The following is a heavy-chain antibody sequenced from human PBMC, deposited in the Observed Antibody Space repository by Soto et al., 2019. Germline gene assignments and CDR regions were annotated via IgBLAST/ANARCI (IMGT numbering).Heavy chain of an antibody. J-gene: IGHJ4*02. CDR2: IKQDGSEK. CDR3: AREQQLVMSDFDY. Sequence: EVQLVESGGGLVPPGGSLRLSCAASGFTFSSYWMSWVRQAPGKGLEWVANIKQDGSEKYYVDSVKGRFTISRDNAKNSLYLQMNSLRAEDTAVYYCAREQQLVMSDFDYWGQGTLVTVSS. CDR1: GFTFSSYW. D-gene: IGHD6-13*01. V-gene: IGHV3-7*01.